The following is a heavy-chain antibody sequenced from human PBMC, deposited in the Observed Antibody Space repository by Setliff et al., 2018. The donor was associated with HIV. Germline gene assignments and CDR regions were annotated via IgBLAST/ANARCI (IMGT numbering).Heavy chain of an antibody. CDR1: GDTFSTYV. J-gene: IGHJ4*02. CDR3: ARVRSGSYGGRAYFDY. Sequence: SVKVSCKSSGDTFSTYVFTWVRQAPGQGLEWMGGIIPIFGTANYAQKFQGRVTITTDESTSTAYMELSSLRSEDTTVYYCARVRSGSYGGRAYFDYWGQGTLVTVSS. CDR2: IIPIFGTA. D-gene: IGHD1-26*01. V-gene: IGHV1-69*05.